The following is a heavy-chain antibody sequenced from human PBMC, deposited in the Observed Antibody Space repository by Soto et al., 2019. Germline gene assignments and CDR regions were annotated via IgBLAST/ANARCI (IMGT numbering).Heavy chain of an antibody. D-gene: IGHD6-13*01. CDR3: ARVGIAAAVSYYYYGMDV. CDR2: ISYDGSNK. Sequence: GGSLRLSCAASGFTFSSYGMHWVRQAPGKGLEWVAVISYDGSNKYYADSVKGRFTISRDNSKNTLYLQMNSLRAEDTAVYYCARVGIAAAVSYYYYGMDVWGQGTTVTVSS. J-gene: IGHJ6*02. CDR1: GFTFSSYG. V-gene: IGHV3-30*03.